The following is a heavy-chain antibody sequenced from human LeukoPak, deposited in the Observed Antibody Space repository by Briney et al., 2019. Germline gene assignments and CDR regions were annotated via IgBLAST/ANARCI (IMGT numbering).Heavy chain of an antibody. D-gene: IGHD3-22*01. CDR1: GYTFTGYY. Sequence: SSVKVSSKASGYTFTGYYMHWVRQAPGQGLEWMGWINPNSGGTNYAQKFQGRVTMTRDTSISTAYMELSRLRSDDTAVYYCARAYHLHPYYYDSSGHGGWGQGTLVTVSS. J-gene: IGHJ4*02. CDR3: ARAYHLHPYYYDSSGHGG. CDR2: INPNSGGT. V-gene: IGHV1-2*02.